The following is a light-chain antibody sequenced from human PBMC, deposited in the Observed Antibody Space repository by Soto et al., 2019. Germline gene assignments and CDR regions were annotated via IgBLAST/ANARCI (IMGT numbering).Light chain of an antibody. CDR2: KAS. CDR1: QSISSW. J-gene: IGKJ1*01. Sequence: DIQMTQSPSTLSASVGDRVTITCRASQSISSWLAWYQQKPGKTPKLLIQKASILESGVPSRFGGSGSGTEFTLTISSLQPDDFATYYCQQYNNHRTFGQGTKVEIK. V-gene: IGKV1-5*03. CDR3: QQYNNHRT.